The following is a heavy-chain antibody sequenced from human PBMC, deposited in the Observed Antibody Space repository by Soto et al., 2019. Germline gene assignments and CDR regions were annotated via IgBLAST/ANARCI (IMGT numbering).Heavy chain of an antibody. D-gene: IGHD2-21*02. CDR1: GGTFSSYA. CDR3: ARVLYCGGDCYSRLSYYFDY. V-gene: IGHV1-69*13. Sequence: SVKVSCKASGGTFSSYAISWVRQAPGRGLEWMGGIIPIFGTANYAQKFQGRVTITADESTSTAYMELSSLRSEDTAVYYCARVLYCGGDCYSRLSYYFDYWGQGTLVTAPQ. CDR2: IIPIFGTA. J-gene: IGHJ4*02.